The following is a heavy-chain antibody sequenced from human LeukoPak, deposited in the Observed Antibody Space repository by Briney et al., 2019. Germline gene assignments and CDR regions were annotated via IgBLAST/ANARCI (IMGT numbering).Heavy chain of an antibody. CDR2: INAGNGDT. V-gene: IGHV1-3*01. CDR3: ARGYCSSTSCYTSNAFDI. J-gene: IGHJ3*02. D-gene: IGHD2-2*02. CDR1: GYTFTSYA. Sequence: ASVKVSCKASGYTFTSYAMHWERQAPGQRLEWMGWINAGNGDTKYSQKFQGRVTITRDTSASTAYMELSSLRSEDTAVYYCARGYCSSTSCYTSNAFDIWGQGTMVTVSS.